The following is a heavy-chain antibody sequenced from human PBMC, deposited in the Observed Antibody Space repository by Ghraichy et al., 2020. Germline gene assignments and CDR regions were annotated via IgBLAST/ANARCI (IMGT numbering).Heavy chain of an antibody. J-gene: IGHJ4*02. CDR3: AKDSHRSGWYYFDF. V-gene: IGHV3-23*01. CDR1: GFTFSSYA. D-gene: IGHD6-13*01. CDR2: ISGSGGGT. Sequence: GGSLRLSCAASGFTFSSYAMSWVRQAPGKGLEWVSAISGSGGGTYYADSVKGRFTISRDNSKNTLYLQMNSLRAEDTALYYCAKDSHRSGWYYFDFWGQGTLVTVSS.